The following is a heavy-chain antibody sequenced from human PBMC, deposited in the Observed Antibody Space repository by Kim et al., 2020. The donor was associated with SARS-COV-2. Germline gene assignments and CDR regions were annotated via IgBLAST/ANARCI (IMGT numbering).Heavy chain of an antibody. D-gene: IGHD3-10*01. V-gene: IGHV3-21*01. J-gene: IGHJ2*01. CDR1: GFTFSSFG. Sequence: GGSLRLSCTASGFTFSSFGFSWVRRAPGKGLEWVSSTSRSSSDIYYADSAKGRFTISRDNAKNSVYLQMNSLRAEDTATYFCARVGFGDYWYFDLWGRGTLGTVSS. CDR3: ARVGFGDYWYFDL. CDR2: TSRSSSDI.